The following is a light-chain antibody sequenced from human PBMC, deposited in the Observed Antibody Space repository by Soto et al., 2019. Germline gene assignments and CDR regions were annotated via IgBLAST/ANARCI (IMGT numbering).Light chain of an antibody. V-gene: IGKV4-1*01. Sequence: DIVMTQSQDSLAVSLGERATINCKSSQSVLYSSNNKNYLAWYQQKPGQPPKLLIYWASTRESGVPDRFSGGGSGTDFTLTIRSLQAEDVAVYYCQQYSSTAYTFGQGTKLEIK. CDR1: QSVLYSSNNKNY. CDR3: QQYSSTAYT. CDR2: WAS. J-gene: IGKJ2*01.